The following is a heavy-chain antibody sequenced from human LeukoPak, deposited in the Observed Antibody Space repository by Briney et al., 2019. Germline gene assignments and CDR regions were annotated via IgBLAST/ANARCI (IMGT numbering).Heavy chain of an antibody. CDR2: IYYSGST. Sequence: KTSETLSLTCTVSGGSISSYYWSWIRQPPGKGLEWIGYIYYSGSTDYNPSLKSRVTISVDTSKNQFSLKLSSVPAADTAVYYCARDARPPQGYCSSTSCLNWFDPWGQGTLVTVSS. D-gene: IGHD2-2*01. CDR3: ARDARPPQGYCSSTSCLNWFDP. CDR1: GGSISSYY. V-gene: IGHV4-59*01. J-gene: IGHJ5*02.